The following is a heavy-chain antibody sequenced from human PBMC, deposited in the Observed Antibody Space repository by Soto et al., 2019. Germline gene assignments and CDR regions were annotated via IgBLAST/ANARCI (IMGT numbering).Heavy chain of an antibody. Sequence: QVQLQESGPGLVKPSETLSLTCTVSGGSMSSNYWSWIRQSAGKGLEWIGRIYTSGTTNCNPSIKSRVTMSVDTSKNRFSLKLTSVTAADTAVYYCARDQRLDSYSSPLYLYFDSWGQGSLVTVSS. CDR1: GGSMSSNY. D-gene: IGHD6-19*01. V-gene: IGHV4-4*07. CDR2: IYTSGTT. CDR3: ARDQRLDSYSSPLYLYFDS. J-gene: IGHJ4*02.